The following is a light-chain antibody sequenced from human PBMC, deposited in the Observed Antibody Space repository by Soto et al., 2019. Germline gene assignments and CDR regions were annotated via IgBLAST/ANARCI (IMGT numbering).Light chain of an antibody. CDR1: QSITSG. CDR2: DAS. CDR3: QQYNSYPYT. V-gene: IGKV1-5*01. Sequence: DSQMTKHPRTLSASVGDIVAISCRASQSITSGLAWHQQQSGKAPKLLIYDASSLESGVPSRFSGSRSGTEFTLTISSLQPDDFATYYCQQYNSYPYTFGQGTKVDIK. J-gene: IGKJ2*01.